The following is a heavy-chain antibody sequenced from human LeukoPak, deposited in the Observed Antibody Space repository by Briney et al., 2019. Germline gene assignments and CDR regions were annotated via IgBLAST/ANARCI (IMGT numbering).Heavy chain of an antibody. D-gene: IGHD3-16*01. CDR3: VGASTTFYAFDI. CDR1: GYTFTSYG. V-gene: IGHV1-18*01. J-gene: IGHJ3*02. Sequence: GASVKVSCKASGYTFTSYGISWVRQAPGQGLEWMGWISAYNGNTNYAQKLQGRVTMTTDTSTSTAYMELRSLRSDDTAVYYCVGASTTFYAFDIWGQGTMVTVSS. CDR2: ISAYNGNT.